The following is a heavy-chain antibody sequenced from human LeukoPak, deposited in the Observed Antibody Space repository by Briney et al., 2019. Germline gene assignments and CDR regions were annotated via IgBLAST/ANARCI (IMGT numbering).Heavy chain of an antibody. CDR3: ARGPDIVVVPAAQIPFDY. D-gene: IGHD2-2*01. Sequence: SSETLYLTCTVSGGSIKSNNWWSWVRQPPGKGLEWIGEIYHSGSTNYNPSLESRVTVSVDKSKNQFSLDLSSVTAADTAVYYCARGPDIVVVPAAQIPFDYWGQGTLVTVSS. V-gene: IGHV4-4*02. CDR2: IYHSGST. J-gene: IGHJ4*02. CDR1: GGSIKSNNW.